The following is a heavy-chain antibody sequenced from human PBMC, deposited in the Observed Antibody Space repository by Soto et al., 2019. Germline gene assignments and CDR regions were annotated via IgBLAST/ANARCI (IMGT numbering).Heavy chain of an antibody. V-gene: IGHV4-31*03. CDR3: ARAVVGTVIPSPDS. CDR1: GGSISSGGYY. CDR2: IYYSGST. J-gene: IGHJ4*02. Sequence: PSETLSLTCTVSGGSISSGGYYWSWIRQHPGKGLEWIGYIYYSGSTYYNPSLKSRVTISVDTSENQFSLKLSSVTAADMAVYYCARAVVGTVIPSPDSGGQGPQVTVSS. D-gene: IGHD4-17*01.